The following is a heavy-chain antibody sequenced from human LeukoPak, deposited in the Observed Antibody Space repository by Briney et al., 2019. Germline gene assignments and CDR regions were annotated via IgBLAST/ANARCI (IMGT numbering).Heavy chain of an antibody. Sequence: PSETLSLTCTVSGGSISSSSYYWGWIRQPPGKGLEWIGSIYYSGSTYYNPSLKSRVTISVDTSKNQFSLKLSSVTAADTAVYYCASLNYYYYYMDVWGKGTTVTISS. CDR1: GGSISSSSYY. J-gene: IGHJ6*03. V-gene: IGHV4-39*01. CDR2: IYYSGST. CDR3: ASLNYYYYYMDV.